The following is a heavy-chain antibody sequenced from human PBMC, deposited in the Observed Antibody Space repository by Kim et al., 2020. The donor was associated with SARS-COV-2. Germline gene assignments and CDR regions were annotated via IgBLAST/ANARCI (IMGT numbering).Heavy chain of an antibody. J-gene: IGHJ4*02. V-gene: IGHV1-46*01. CDR3: ARDQAAGIDLYYFDY. Sequence: QEFQGRVPMPRDTSTSTVYMELSSLRSEDTAVYYCARDQAAGIDLYYFDYWGQGTLVTVSS. D-gene: IGHD6-13*01.